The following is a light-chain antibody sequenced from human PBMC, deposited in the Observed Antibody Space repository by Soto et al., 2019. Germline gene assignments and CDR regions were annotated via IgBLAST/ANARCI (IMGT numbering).Light chain of an antibody. J-gene: IGKJ1*01. CDR1: QGISSY. Sequence: DIQLTQSPSFLSASVGDRVTITCRASQGISSYLAWYQQKPGKAPKLLICAASSLQTGVPSRFSGSGSGTDFSLTISSLQPEDFSTYYCQQSYSTPRTFGQGTKVDIK. CDR3: QQSYSTPRT. V-gene: IGKV1-39*01. CDR2: AAS.